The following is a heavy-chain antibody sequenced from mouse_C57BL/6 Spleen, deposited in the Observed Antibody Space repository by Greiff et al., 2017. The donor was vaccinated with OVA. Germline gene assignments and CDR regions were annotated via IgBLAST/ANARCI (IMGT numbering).Heavy chain of an antibody. V-gene: IGHV1-9*01. CDR3: ARSGYDYDSWYFDV. CDR2: ILPGSGST. J-gene: IGHJ1*03. D-gene: IGHD2-4*01. Sequence: LKESGAELMKPGASVKLSCKATGYTFTGYWIEWVKQRPGHGLEWIGEILPGSGSTNYNEKFKGKATFTADTSSNTAYMQLSSQTTVDSAIYYGARSGYDYDSWYFDVWGTGTTVTVSS. CDR1: GYTFTGYW.